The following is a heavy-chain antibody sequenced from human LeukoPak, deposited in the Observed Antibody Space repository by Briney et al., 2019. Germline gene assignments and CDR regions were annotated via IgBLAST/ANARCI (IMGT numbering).Heavy chain of an antibody. CDR3: ARTTGRYLQFDP. CDR1: GDSVSSGSYY. CDR2: IYYSGTT. J-gene: IGHJ5*02. V-gene: IGHV4-61*01. D-gene: IGHD3-9*01. Sequence: PSETLSLTCTVSGDSVSSGSYYWSWIRQPPGKGLEWIGYIYYSGTTNYNPSLKSRVTISVDTSKNQFSLKLSSVTAADTAVYYCARTTGRYLQFDPWGQGTLVTVSS.